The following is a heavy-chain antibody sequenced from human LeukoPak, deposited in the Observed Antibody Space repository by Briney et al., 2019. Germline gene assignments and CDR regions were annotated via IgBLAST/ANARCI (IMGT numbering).Heavy chain of an antibody. CDR2: IFPGDSDT. CDR3: ARCDSNRQPVDY. D-gene: IGHD3-22*01. Sequence: GQSLKISCTGSRYSFTTYSIGCARQIPVQGLDWMGIIFPGDSDTRYTPYFQGQVTISSDESITTAYLQWSSRTASVTAMYSRARCDSNRQPVDYRGQGTLVTVCS. CDR1: RYSFTTYS. V-gene: IGHV5-51*01. J-gene: IGHJ4*02.